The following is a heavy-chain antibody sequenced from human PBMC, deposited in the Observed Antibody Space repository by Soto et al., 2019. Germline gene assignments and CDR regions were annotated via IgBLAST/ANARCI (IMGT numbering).Heavy chain of an antibody. J-gene: IGHJ5*02. CDR1: GGSISSGGYY. V-gene: IGHV4-31*03. Sequence: QVQLQESGPGLVKPSQTLSLTCTVSGGSISSGGYYWSWIHQHPGKGLAWIGYIYYSGSTYYKPSLKSRVTISVDTSKNQFSQKLSSVTAADTAVYYCARLDGDGGWFDPWGQGTLVTVSS. D-gene: IGHD4-17*01. CDR3: ARLDGDGGWFDP. CDR2: IYYSGST.